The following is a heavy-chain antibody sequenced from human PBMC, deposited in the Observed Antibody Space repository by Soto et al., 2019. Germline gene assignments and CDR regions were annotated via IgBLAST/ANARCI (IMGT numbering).Heavy chain of an antibody. CDR1: GYSFPSYG. D-gene: IGHD3-3*01. Sequence: QVQLVQSGAEVKKPGASVKVSCQASGYSFPSYGIGWVRQAPGQGLEWMGWIYPYGGNRIYAQRFQDRVKMTTHTSTSTAHMALISLKSDDTDVFYGASVIITTFGVGIDYWGQGTLVIAAS. J-gene: IGHJ4*02. CDR2: IYPYGGNR. CDR3: ASVIITTFGVGIDY. V-gene: IGHV1-18*01.